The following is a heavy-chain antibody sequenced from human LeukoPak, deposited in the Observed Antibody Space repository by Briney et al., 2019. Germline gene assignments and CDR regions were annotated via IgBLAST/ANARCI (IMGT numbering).Heavy chain of an antibody. CDR3: ARGLRVSLTGNDVLDM. CDR2: MNFNGGYT. CDR1: GNFLSTHD. D-gene: IGHD3-9*01. J-gene: IGHJ3*02. V-gene: IGHV1-8*01. Sequence: GASVKVSCKASGNFLSTHDINWVRQAPGQGLEWMGWMNFNGGYTGYAQKFRDRVIMTRDASITTAYMGLRSLRSEDTALYFCARGLRVSLTGNDVLDMWGLGTMVIVSS.